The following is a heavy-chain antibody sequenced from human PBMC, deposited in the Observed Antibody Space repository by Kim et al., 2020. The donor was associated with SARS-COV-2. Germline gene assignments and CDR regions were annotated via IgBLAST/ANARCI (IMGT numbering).Heavy chain of an antibody. D-gene: IGHD3-22*01. J-gene: IGHJ3*02. CDR1: GFTFSSYW. CDR3: ARMVYYDSSGYYYVEDAFDI. CDR2: IKQDGSEK. Sequence: GGSLRLSCAASGFTFSSYWMSWVRQAPGKGLEWVANIKQDGSEKYYVDSVKGRFTISRDNAKNSLYLQMNSLRAEDTAVYYCARMVYYDSSGYYYVEDAFDIWGQGTMVTVSS. V-gene: IGHV3-7*01.